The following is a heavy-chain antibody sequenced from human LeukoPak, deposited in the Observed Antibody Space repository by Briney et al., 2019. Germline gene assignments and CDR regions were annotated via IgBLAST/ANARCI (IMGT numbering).Heavy chain of an antibody. V-gene: IGHV3-48*03. D-gene: IGHD3-10*01. CDR2: ISSSGSTM. CDR1: GFTFSSYE. Sequence: PGGSLRLSCAASGFTFSSYEMNWVRQAPGKGLEWVSYISSSGSTMYYADSVKGRFTISRDNAKNSLYLQMNSLRAEDTAVYYCARLIGSGSLGFDYWGQGTLVTVSS. J-gene: IGHJ4*02. CDR3: ARLIGSGSLGFDY.